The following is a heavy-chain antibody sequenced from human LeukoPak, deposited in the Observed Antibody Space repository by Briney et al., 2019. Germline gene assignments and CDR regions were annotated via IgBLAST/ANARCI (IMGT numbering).Heavy chain of an antibody. J-gene: IGHJ5*02. CDR1: GGSINTDNYY. CDR2: IHHTGTT. Sequence: PSETLSLTCTVSGGSINTDNYYWSWIRQSPVEGLEWIGYIHHTGTTYYNPSLRSRVSISVFTSNNQFSLTLISVTAADTAVYYCARNLVPYFGELDPWGRGTLVTVSS. D-gene: IGHD3-10*01. CDR3: ARNLVPYFGELDP. V-gene: IGHV4-31*03.